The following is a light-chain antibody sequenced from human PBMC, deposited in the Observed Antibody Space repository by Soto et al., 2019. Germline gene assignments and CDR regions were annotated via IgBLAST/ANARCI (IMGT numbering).Light chain of an antibody. CDR1: SSDIGGYNV. CDR3: CSFAGGITFWV. V-gene: IGLV2-23*02. J-gene: IGLJ3*02. Sequence: QSALTQPASVSGSPGQSITISCTGTSSDIGGYNVVSWYQQHPGKAPKLMIYEVSQRPSGISSRFSGSKSGNTASLTISGLQTEDEADYYCCSFAGGITFWVFGGGTKLTVL. CDR2: EVS.